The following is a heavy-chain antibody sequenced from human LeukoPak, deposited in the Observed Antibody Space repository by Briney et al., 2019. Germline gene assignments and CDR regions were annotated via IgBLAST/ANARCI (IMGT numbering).Heavy chain of an antibody. CDR2: IKQDGSEK. D-gene: IGHD5-18*01. Sequence: GGSLRLSCAASGFTFSSYWMSWVRQAPGKGLEWVANIKQDGSEKYYVDSVKGRFTISRDNAKNSLYLQMNSLRAEDTAVYYCARGRLPSHDAFDIWGQGTMVTVSS. CDR3: ARGRLPSHDAFDI. CDR1: GFTFSSYW. V-gene: IGHV3-7*01. J-gene: IGHJ3*02.